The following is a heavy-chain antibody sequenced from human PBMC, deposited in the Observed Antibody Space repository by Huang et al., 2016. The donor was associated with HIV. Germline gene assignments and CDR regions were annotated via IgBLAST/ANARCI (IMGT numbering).Heavy chain of an antibody. Sequence: QVHLVQSGAEGKKPGASVRVSCKASGYTFTDYYLHWVRQVPGQGRGWLRYMDPNPGDANYGQKFQGRITMTRDTFTNTAYVELNRLRSDDTAVYFCSRSGEFYDSSGVPTYWGQGTLVIVS. J-gene: IGHJ4*02. D-gene: IGHD3-22*01. CDR1: GYTFTDYY. CDR2: MDPNPGDA. V-gene: IGHV1-2*02. CDR3: SRSGEFYDSSGVPTY.